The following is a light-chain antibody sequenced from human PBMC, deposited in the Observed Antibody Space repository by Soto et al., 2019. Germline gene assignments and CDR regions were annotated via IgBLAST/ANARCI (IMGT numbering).Light chain of an antibody. CDR1: SSDVGAYNY. CDR2: EVT. CDR3: CSYAGSYTFV. J-gene: IGLJ1*01. V-gene: IGLV2-14*01. Sequence: QSVLTQPASVSGSPGQSITISCTGTSSDVGAYNYVSWYQHHPGKVPKLLIYEVTNRPSGVYDRFSGSKSDNTASLTISGLQAEDEADYYCCSYAGSYTFVFGIGTKVTVL.